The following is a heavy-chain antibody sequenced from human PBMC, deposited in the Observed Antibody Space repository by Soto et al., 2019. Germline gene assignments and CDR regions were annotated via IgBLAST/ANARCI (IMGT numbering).Heavy chain of an antibody. CDR1: GFTFTSSA. CDR3: AADKAARHHYGMDV. D-gene: IGHD6-13*01. J-gene: IGHJ6*04. Sequence: GASVKVSCKASGFTFTSSAVQWVRQARGQCLEWIGWIVVGSGNTDYAQKFQERVTITRDMSTSTAYMELSSLRSEDTAVYYCAADKAARHHYGMDVWGTGTRLTVSS. CDR2: IVVGSGNT. V-gene: IGHV1-58*01.